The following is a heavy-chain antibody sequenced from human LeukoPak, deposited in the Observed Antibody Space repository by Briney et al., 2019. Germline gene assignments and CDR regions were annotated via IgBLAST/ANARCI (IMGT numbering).Heavy chain of an antibody. J-gene: IGHJ4*02. CDR1: GYTFTGYY. D-gene: IGHD1-14*01. CDR3: ARYHRLRNPVDY. Sequence: ASVKVSCKASGYTFTGYYMHWVRQAPGQGLEWMGWIHPKSGGTNYAQKFQGRVTMTRDTSISTAYMELSRLRSDDTSVYYCARYHRLRNPVDYWGQGTLVTVPS. CDR2: IHPKSGGT. V-gene: IGHV1-2*02.